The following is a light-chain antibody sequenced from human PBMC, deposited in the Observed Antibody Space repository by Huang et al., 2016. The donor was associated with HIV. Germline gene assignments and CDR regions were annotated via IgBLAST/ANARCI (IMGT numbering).Light chain of an antibody. Sequence: EIVMTQSPATLSVSPGERATLSCRASQSVSSDLAWYQRRPGQAPRLLLYGASTRATGIPARFSAGGSGTEFTLIISSLQSEDFALYFCQQYHNWPASFGQGTKLELK. CDR2: GAS. V-gene: IGKV3-15*01. CDR1: QSVSSD. CDR3: QQYHNWPAS. J-gene: IGKJ2*01.